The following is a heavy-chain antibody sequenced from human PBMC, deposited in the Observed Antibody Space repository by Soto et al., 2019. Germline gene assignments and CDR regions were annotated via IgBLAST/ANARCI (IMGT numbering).Heavy chain of an antibody. V-gene: IGHV3-21*01. Sequence: EVQLVESGGGLVKPGGSLRLSCAASGFTFSSYSMNWVRQAPGKGLEWVSSISSSSSYICYADSVKGRFTISRDNAKNSLYLQMNSLRAEDTAVYYCARAWGYCSSTSCYLLDYWGQGTLVTVSS. CDR3: ARAWGYCSSTSCYLLDY. CDR1: GFTFSSYS. J-gene: IGHJ4*02. D-gene: IGHD2-2*01. CDR2: ISSSSSYI.